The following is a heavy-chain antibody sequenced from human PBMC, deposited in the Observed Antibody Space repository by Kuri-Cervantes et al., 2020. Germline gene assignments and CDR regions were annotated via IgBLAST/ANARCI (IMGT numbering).Heavy chain of an antibody. J-gene: IGHJ6*02. CDR1: GYTFTGYY. CDR3: ARYREITMVRGVIITGSYYYYGMDV. Sequence: ASVKVSCKASGYTFTGYYMHWVRQAPGQGLEWMGWINPNSGGTNYAQKFQGRVTMTRDTSISTAYMELSRLRSDDTAVYYCARYREITMVRGVIITGSYYYYGMDVGPRDHGHRLL. D-gene: IGHD3-10*01. CDR2: INPNSGGT. V-gene: IGHV1-2*02.